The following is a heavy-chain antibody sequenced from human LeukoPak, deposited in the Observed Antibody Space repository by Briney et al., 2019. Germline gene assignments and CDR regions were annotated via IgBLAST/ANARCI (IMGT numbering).Heavy chain of an antibody. D-gene: IGHD6-6*01. J-gene: IGHJ4*02. V-gene: IGHV3-74*01. CDR2: INGDGSST. CDR3: ARGYSSSYRIDY. CDR1: GFTFSSYW. Sequence: GGSLRLSCAASGFTFSSYWMHWVRQAPGKGLVWVSRINGDGSSTSYADSVKGRFTISRDNAKNTLYLQMDSLRAEDTAVYYCARGYSSSYRIDYWGQGTLVTVSS.